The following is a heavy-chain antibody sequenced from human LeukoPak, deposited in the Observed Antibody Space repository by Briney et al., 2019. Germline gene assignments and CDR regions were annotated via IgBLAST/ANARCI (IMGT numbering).Heavy chain of an antibody. CDR2: IYYSGST. CDR1: GGSISSYY. Sequence: SETLSLTCTVSGGSISSYYWGWIRQPPGKGLEWIGSIYYSGSTYYNPSLKSRVTISVDTSKNQFSLKLSSVTAADTAVYYCAREVLGAGGSYGPFDYWGQGTLVTVSS. V-gene: IGHV4-39*07. J-gene: IGHJ4*02. D-gene: IGHD5-18*01. CDR3: AREVLGAGGSYGPFDY.